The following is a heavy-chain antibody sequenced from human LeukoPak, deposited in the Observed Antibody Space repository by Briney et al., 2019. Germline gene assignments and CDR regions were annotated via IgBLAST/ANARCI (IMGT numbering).Heavy chain of an antibody. D-gene: IGHD3-22*01. CDR1: GFTFSSYA. J-gene: IGHJ3*02. V-gene: IGHV3-23*01. CDR3: AKEKIFDYYDSSGYYDI. CDR2: ISGSGGST. Sequence: GGSLRLSCAASGFTFSSYAMSWVRQAPGKGLEWVSAISGSGGSTYYADSVKGRFTISRDNSKNTLYLQMNSLRAEDTAVYYCAKEKIFDYYDSSGYYDIWGQGTMVTVSS.